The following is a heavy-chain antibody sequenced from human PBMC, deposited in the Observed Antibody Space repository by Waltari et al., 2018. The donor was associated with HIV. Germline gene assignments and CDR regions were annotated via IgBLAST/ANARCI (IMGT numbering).Heavy chain of an antibody. CDR3: ARGLALGDRYRIDYFHY. D-gene: IGHD4-17*01. CDR2: INSDWSNT. J-gene: IGHJ4*02. V-gene: IGHV3-74*01. CDR1: GFTFSRYW. Sequence: EVQLVESGGGLVQPGGSLRLSCAASGFTFSRYWMHWVRQAPGKGLVWGSRINSDWSNTDYADSVSGRITISRDNAKNTLYLEMNSLRAEDTAVYYCARGLALGDRYRIDYFHYWGQGALVTVSS.